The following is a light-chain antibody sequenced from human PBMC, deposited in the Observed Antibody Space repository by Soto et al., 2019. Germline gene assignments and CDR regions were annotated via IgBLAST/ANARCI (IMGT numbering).Light chain of an antibody. CDR2: AAS. J-gene: IGKJ4*01. Sequence: DIQMTQSPSSLSASVGDRVTITCRASQIISTYLNWYQQKLGKAPKLLIYAASSLQSGVPSRFSGSGSGTDFTLTISSLQPEDFATYYCQQSYSTPLTFGGGTKVEI. V-gene: IGKV1-39*01. CDR3: QQSYSTPLT. CDR1: QIISTY.